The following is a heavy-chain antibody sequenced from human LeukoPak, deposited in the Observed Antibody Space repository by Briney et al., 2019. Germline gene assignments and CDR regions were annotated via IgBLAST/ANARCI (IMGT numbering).Heavy chain of an antibody. J-gene: IGHJ4*02. V-gene: IGHV3-30*04. CDR1: GFTFSSYA. D-gene: IGHD5-18*01. CDR2: ISYDGSNK. CDR3: ARDCLNTAMEDYTFDY. Sequence: GRSLRLSCAASGFTFSSYAMHWVRQAPGNGLEWVAVISYDGSNKYYADSVKGRFTISRDNSKNTLYLQMNSLRAEDTAVYYCARDCLNTAMEDYTFDYWGQGTLVTVSS.